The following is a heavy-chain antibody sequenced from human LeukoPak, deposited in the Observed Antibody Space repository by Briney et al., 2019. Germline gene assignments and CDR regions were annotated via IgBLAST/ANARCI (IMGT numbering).Heavy chain of an antibody. CDR3: ARGGEFLDFDY. CDR1: GFTFSSYE. V-gene: IGHV3-48*03. Sequence: GGSLRLSCAASGFTFSSYEMNWVRQAPGKGLEWVSYISSSGSTIYYADSVKGRFTISRDNAKNSLYLQMNSLRAEDTAVYYCARGGEFLDFDYWGQGTLVTVSS. D-gene: IGHD3-16*01. CDR2: ISSSGSTI. J-gene: IGHJ4*02.